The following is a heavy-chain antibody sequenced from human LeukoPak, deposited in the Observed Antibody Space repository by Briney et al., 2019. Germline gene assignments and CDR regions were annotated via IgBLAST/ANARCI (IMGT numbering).Heavy chain of an antibody. CDR2: ISSSGSTI. J-gene: IGHJ4*02. V-gene: IGHV3-48*03. CDR1: GFTFSSYE. CDR3: ARRCCSSTSCLLDY. D-gene: IGHD2-2*01. Sequence: GGSLRLSCAASGFTFSSYEMNWVRQAPGKGLEWVSYISSSGSTIYYADSVKGRFTISRDNAKNSLYLQMNSLRAEDTAVYYCARRCCSSTSCLLDYWGQGTLVTVSS.